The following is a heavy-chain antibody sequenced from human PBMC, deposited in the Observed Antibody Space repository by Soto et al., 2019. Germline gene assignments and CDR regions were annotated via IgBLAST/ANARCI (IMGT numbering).Heavy chain of an antibody. CDR1: GYTFTSYA. V-gene: IGHV1-3*01. CDR3: ARAILPSHLYYYYYGMGV. Sequence: ASVKVSCKASGYTFTSYAMHWVRQAPGQRLEWMGWINAGNGNTKYSQKFQGRVTITRDTSASTAYMELSSLRSEDTAVYYCARAILPSHLYYYYYGMGVWGQGTTVTVSS. D-gene: IGHD3-3*01. J-gene: IGHJ6*02. CDR2: INAGNGNT.